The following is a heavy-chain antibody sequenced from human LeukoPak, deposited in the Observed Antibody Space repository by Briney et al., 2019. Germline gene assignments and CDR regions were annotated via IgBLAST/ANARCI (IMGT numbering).Heavy chain of an antibody. J-gene: IGHJ4*02. CDR2: INPNSGGT. CDR3: AREFVGSYYDHYFDY. CDR1: GYTFTGYY. V-gene: IGHV1-2*06. Sequence: ASVKVSCKASGYTFTGYYMHWVRQAPGQGLEWMGRINPNSGGTNYAQKFQGRVTMTRDTSISTAYMELSRLRSDDTAVYYCAREFVGSYYDHYFDYWGQGTLVTVSS. D-gene: IGHD3-10*01.